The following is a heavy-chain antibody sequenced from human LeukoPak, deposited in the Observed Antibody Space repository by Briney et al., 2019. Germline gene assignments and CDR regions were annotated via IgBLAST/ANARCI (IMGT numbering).Heavy chain of an antibody. J-gene: IGHJ5*02. Sequence: PGGSLRLSCAASGFTFSSYAMSLVPQAPGKGLEWVSAISGSGGSTYYADSVKRRFTISRDNSKNTLYLQMTSLRAEDTAVYYCAKRYWFDPWGQGTLVTVSS. V-gene: IGHV3-23*01. CDR1: GFTFSSYA. CDR2: ISGSGGST. CDR3: AKRYWFDP.